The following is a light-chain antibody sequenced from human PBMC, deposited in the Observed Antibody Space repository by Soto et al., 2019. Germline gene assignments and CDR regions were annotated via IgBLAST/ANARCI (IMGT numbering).Light chain of an antibody. Sequence: EIVLTQSPGTLSLSPGERATLSCRASQTVSSTYVAWYQQKPGQDPRLHIYAASSRATGIPDRFSGSGSGTNFTLTIIRLEPEDFAVYYCQHLDNSPRKVYTFGQGTKLEI. CDR3: QHLDNSPRKVYT. J-gene: IGKJ2*01. V-gene: IGKV3-20*01. CDR2: AAS. CDR1: QTVSSTY.